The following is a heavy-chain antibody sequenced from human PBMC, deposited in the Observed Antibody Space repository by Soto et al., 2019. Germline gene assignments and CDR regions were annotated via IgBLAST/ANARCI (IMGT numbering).Heavy chain of an antibody. D-gene: IGHD2-15*01. CDR3: ARVPIYCSGGRCYSFDY. V-gene: IGHV4-31*03. Sequence: QVQLXESGPGLVKPSQTLSLTCTVSGGSISSGDYYWSWIRQHPGKGLEWIGYIYYSGSTYYNPSLKSRVTISVDTSKNQFSLMLSSVTAADTAVYYCARVPIYCSGGRCYSFDYWGQGTLVTVSS. J-gene: IGHJ4*02. CDR2: IYYSGST. CDR1: GGSISSGDYY.